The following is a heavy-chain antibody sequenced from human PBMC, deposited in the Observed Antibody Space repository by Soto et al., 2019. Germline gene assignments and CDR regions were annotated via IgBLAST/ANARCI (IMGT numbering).Heavy chain of an antibody. D-gene: IGHD4-17*01. J-gene: IGHJ6*02. V-gene: IGHV3-13*01. Sequence: GGSLRLSCAASGFTFSSYAMHWVRQATGKGLEWVSAIGTAGDTYYPGSVKGRFTISRENAKNSLYLQMNSLRAGDTAVYYCARETVLYGMDVWGQGTTVTVSS. CDR3: ARETVLYGMDV. CDR2: IGTAGDT. CDR1: GFTFSSYA.